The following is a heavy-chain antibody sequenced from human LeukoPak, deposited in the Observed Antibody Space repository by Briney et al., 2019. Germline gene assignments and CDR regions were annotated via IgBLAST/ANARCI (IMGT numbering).Heavy chain of an antibody. CDR1: GYTFTGYY. CDR2: INPNSGGT. D-gene: IGHD3-16*02. CDR3: AREKLSPYYYYYGMDV. J-gene: IGHJ6*02. V-gene: IGHV1-2*06. Sequence: ASVKVSCKASGYTFTGYYMHWVRQAPGQGLEWMGRINPNSGGTNYAQKFQGRVTMTRDTSISTAYMELSRLRSDDTAVYYCAREKLSPYYYYYGMDVWGQGTTVTVSS.